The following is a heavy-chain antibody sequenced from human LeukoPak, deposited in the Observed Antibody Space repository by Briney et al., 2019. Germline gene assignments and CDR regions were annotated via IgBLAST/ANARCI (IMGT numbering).Heavy chain of an antibody. CDR1: GFTFGDYA. D-gene: IGHD6-19*01. V-gene: IGHV3-49*03. Sequence: GGSLRLSCTASGFTFGDYAMSWFRQAPGKGLEWVGFIRSKAYGGTTEYAASVKGRFTISRDDSKSIAYLQMNSLKTEDTAVYYCTRDGLGGSGWSFEVRDDAFDIWGQGTMVTVSS. CDR3: TRDGLGGSGWSFEVRDDAFDI. CDR2: IRSKAYGGTT. J-gene: IGHJ3*02.